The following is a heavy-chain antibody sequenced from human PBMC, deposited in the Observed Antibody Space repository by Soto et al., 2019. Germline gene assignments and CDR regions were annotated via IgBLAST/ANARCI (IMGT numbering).Heavy chain of an antibody. D-gene: IGHD6-19*01. CDR2: INHSGST. V-gene: IGHV4-34*01. Sequence: SETLSLTCAVYGGSFSGYYWSWIHQPPGKGLEWIGEINHSGSTNYNPSLKSRVTISVDTSKNQFSLKLSSVTAADTAVYYCARGLGSSGWYEPLAFDIWGQGTMVTVSS. J-gene: IGHJ3*02. CDR1: GGSFSGYY. CDR3: ARGLGSSGWYEPLAFDI.